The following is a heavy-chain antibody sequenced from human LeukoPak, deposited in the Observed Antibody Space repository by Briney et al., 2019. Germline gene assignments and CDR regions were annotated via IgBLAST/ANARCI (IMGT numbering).Heavy chain of an antibody. J-gene: IGHJ5*02. CDR3: ARLGWNNWFDP. D-gene: IGHD1-1*01. V-gene: IGHV4-39*01. CDR1: GGSISSSSYY. CDR2: IYYSGST. Sequence: SETLSLTCTVSGGSISSSSYYWGWIRQPPGKGLEWIGGIYYSGSTYYNPSLKSRVTISVDTSKNQFSLKLSSVTAADTAVYYCARLGWNNWFDPWGQGTLVTVSS.